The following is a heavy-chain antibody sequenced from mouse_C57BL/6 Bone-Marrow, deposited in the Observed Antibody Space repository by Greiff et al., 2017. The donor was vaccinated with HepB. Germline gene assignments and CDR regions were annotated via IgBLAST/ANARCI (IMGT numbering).Heavy chain of an antibody. CDR2: IWSGGST. CDR1: GFSLTSYG. V-gene: IGHV2-2*01. Sequence: QVHVKQSGPGLVQPSQSLSITCTVSGFSLTSYGVHWVRQSPGKGLEWLGVIWSGGSTDYNAAFISRLSISKDNSKSQVFFKMNSLQADDTAIYYCARRPYYGSSYAMDYWGQGTSVTVSS. J-gene: IGHJ4*01. CDR3: ARRPYYGSSYAMDY. D-gene: IGHD1-1*01.